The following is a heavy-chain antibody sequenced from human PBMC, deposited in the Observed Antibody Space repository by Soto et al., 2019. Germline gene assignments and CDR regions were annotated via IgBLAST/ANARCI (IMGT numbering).Heavy chain of an antibody. Sequence: EVQLVESGGGLVQPGGSLRLSCAASGFTFSSYWMSWVRQAPGKGLEWVANIKQDGSEKYYADSVKGRFTISRDNAKNSLYLQMNSLRAEDTAVYYCAREGYGSGSYYYYFDYWGQGTLVTVSS. CDR1: GFTFSSYW. CDR2: IKQDGSEK. D-gene: IGHD3-10*01. J-gene: IGHJ4*02. V-gene: IGHV3-7*01. CDR3: AREGYGSGSYYYYFDY.